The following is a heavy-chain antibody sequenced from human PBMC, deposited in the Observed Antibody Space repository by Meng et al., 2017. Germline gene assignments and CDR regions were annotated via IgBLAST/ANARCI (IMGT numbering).Heavy chain of an antibody. V-gene: IGHV1-8*01. Sequence: QGQRVQSGAEVKKPGASVKVSCKASGYTFTSYDINWVRKATGQGLEWMGWMNPNSGNTGYAQKFQGRVTMTRNTSISTAYMELSSLRSEDTAVYYCARQYSSSWYWFDPWGQGTLVTVSS. CDR2: MNPNSGNT. D-gene: IGHD6-13*01. J-gene: IGHJ5*02. CDR1: GYTFTSYD. CDR3: ARQYSSSWYWFDP.